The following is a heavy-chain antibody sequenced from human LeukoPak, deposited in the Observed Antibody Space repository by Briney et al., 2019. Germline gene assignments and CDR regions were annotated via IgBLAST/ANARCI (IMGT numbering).Heavy chain of an antibody. Sequence: ASVKVSCKASGYTFTSCYMHWVRQAPGQGLEWMGIINPSGGSTSYAQKFQGRVTMTRDMSTSTVYMELSSLRSEDTAVYYCAREATTVNNWFDPWGQGTLVTVSS. V-gene: IGHV1-46*01. CDR3: AREATTVNNWFDP. D-gene: IGHD4-11*01. CDR1: GYTFTSCY. CDR2: INPSGGST. J-gene: IGHJ5*02.